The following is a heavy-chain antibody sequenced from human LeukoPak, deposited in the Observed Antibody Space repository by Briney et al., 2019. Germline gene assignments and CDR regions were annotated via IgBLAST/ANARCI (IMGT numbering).Heavy chain of an antibody. CDR2: INWNGGST. V-gene: IGHV3-20*04. J-gene: IGHJ3*02. D-gene: IGHD6-13*01. Sequence: GGSLRLSCAASGFTFDDYGMSWVRQAPGKGLEWVSGINWNGGSTGYADSVKGRFTISRDNAKNSLYLQMNSLRAEDTALYYCARGYSSSWIDAFDIWGQGTMVTVSS. CDR3: ARGYSSSWIDAFDI. CDR1: GFTFDDYG.